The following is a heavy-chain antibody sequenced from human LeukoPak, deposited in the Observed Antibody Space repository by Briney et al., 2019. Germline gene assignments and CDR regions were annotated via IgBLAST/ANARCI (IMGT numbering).Heavy chain of an antibody. CDR2: IKSKTDGGTT. V-gene: IGHV3-15*07. J-gene: IGHJ3*02. D-gene: IGHD3-3*01. Sequence: PGGSLRLSCAASGFTFSNAWMNWVRQAPGKGLEWVGRIKSKTDGGTTDYAAPVKGRFTISRDDSKNTLYLQMNSLKTEDTAVYYCTTEEEWLTWGAFDIWGQGTMVTVSS. CDR1: GFTFSNAW. CDR3: TTEEEWLTWGAFDI.